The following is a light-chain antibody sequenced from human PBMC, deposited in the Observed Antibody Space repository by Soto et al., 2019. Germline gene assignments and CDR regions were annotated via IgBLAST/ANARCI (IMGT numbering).Light chain of an antibody. J-gene: IGLJ1*01. Sequence: QSVLTQPASVSGSPGQSITISCTGTSSVVGSYNLVSWYQQHPGKAPKLIISEGSERPSGVSTRFSGSKSGNTASLTISGLQAEDEADYYCCSFARGSSYVFGTGTKVTV. CDR1: SSVVGSYNL. V-gene: IGLV2-23*01. CDR2: EGS. CDR3: CSFARGSSYV.